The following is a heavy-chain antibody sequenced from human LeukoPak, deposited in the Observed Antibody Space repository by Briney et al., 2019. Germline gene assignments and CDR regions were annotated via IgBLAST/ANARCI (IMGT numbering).Heavy chain of an antibody. J-gene: IGHJ4*02. Sequence: GGSLRLSCAASGFTFSSYGMHWARQAPGKGLEWVAVISYDGSNKYYADSVKGRFTISRDNSKNTLYLQMNSLRAEDTAVYYCAKGGGYSSSLFDYWGQGTLVTVSS. CDR2: ISYDGSNK. CDR1: GFTFSSYG. CDR3: AKGGGYSSSLFDY. V-gene: IGHV3-30*18. D-gene: IGHD6-13*01.